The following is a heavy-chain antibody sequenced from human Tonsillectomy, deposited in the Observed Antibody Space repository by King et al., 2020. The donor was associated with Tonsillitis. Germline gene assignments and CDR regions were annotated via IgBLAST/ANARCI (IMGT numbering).Heavy chain of an antibody. V-gene: IGHV4-59*01. CDR2: IYYSGST. Sequence: QLQESGPGLVKPSETLSLTCTVSGGSISSYYWSWLRQPPGKGLEWIGYIYYSGSTNYNPSLKSRVTISVDTSKNQFPLKLSSVTAADTAVYYCARGGIAAAPLWGQGTLVTVSS. D-gene: IGHD6-13*01. J-gene: IGHJ4*02. CDR3: ARGGIAAAPL. CDR1: GGSISSYY.